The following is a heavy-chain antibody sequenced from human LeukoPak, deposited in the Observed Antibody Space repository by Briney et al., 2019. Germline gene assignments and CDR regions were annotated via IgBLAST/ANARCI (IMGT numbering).Heavy chain of an antibody. Sequence: GGSLRLSCAVSGFNFNTYSMNWVRQAPGKGPEWVSSISSTSNYIYYAESVKGRFAVSRDNAKNSLYLQMNSLRADDTAVYYCARAKGSSWSLRFDIRGQGTMVTVSS. CDR3: ARAKGSSWSLRFDI. CDR2: ISSTSNYI. V-gene: IGHV3-21*01. D-gene: IGHD6-13*01. J-gene: IGHJ3*02. CDR1: GFNFNTYS.